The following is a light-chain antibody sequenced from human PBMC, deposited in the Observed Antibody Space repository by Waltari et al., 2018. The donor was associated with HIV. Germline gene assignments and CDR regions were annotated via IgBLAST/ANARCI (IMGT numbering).Light chain of an antibody. CDR3: AAWDDSLIGHV. V-gene: IGLV1-44*01. CDR1: SSNIGVNS. CDR2: TKD. Sequence: HSVLTQPPSASGTPGRRVAISFSGSSSNIGVNSVNWYRQLPGTAPKTLIYTKDQRPSGVPDRFSGSKSGTSASLAISGLQSEDEADYYCAAWDDSLIGHVFGSGTRVTVL. J-gene: IGLJ1*01.